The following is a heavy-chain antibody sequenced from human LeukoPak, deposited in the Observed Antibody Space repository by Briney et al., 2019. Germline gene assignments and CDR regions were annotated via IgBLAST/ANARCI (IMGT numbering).Heavy chain of an antibody. CDR2: IIPIFGTA. CDR3: ASTPCSGGSCHGNYYYYMDV. Sequence: SVKVSCKASGGTFSSYAISWVRQAPGQGLGWMGGIIPIFGTANYAQKFQGRVTITTDESTSTAYMELSSLRSADTAVYYCASTPCSGGSCHGNYYYYMDVWGKGTTVTVSS. V-gene: IGHV1-69*05. D-gene: IGHD2-15*01. J-gene: IGHJ6*03. CDR1: GGTFSSYA.